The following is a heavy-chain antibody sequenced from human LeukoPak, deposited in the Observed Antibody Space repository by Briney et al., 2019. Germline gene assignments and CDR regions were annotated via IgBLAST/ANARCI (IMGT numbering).Heavy chain of an antibody. V-gene: IGHV3-30*04. D-gene: IGHD1-26*01. CDR2: ISYDGSNK. J-gene: IGHJ4*02. CDR1: GFTFSSYA. Sequence: AGGSLRLSCAASGFTFSSYAMHWVRQAPGKGLEWVAVISYDGSNKYYADSVKGRFTISRDNSKNTLYLQMNSLRAEDTAVYYCASSRGIEGALWLRGQGTLVTVSS. CDR3: ASSRGIEGALWL.